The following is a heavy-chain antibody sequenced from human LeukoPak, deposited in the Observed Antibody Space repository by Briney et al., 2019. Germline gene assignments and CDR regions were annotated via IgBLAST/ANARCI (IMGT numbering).Heavy chain of an antibody. D-gene: IGHD3-16*01. Sequence: VASVKVSCKASGYTFTIYGISWVRQAPGQGLEWMGWISAYNGNTNYAQKLQGRVTMTKDTSTSTAYMELRSLRSDDTAVYYCARDAGEDRVNWFDPWGQGTLVTVSS. V-gene: IGHV1-18*01. CDR1: GYTFTIYG. CDR2: ISAYNGNT. J-gene: IGHJ5*02. CDR3: ARDAGEDRVNWFDP.